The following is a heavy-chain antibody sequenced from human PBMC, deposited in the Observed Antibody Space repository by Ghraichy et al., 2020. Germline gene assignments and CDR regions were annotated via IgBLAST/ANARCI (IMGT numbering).Heavy chain of an antibody. CDR2: IKQDGSEK. D-gene: IGHD3-22*01. V-gene: IGHV3-7*03. CDR3: ARDRVYYDSSGYSFDY. Sequence: GQSLNISCAASGFTFSSYWMSWVRQAPGKGLEWVANIKQDGSEKYYVDSVKGRFTISRDNAKNSLYLQMNSLRAEDTAVYYCARDRVYYDSSGYSFDYWGQGTLVTVSS. CDR1: GFTFSSYW. J-gene: IGHJ4*02.